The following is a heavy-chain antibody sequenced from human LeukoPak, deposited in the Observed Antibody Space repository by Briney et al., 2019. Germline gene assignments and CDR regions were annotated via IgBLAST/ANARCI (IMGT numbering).Heavy chain of an antibody. CDR2: FYSGGST. V-gene: IGHV3-53*01. CDR1: GFTFSSYA. Sequence: GGSLRLSCAASGFTFSSYAMSWVRQAPGKGLEWVSVFYSGGSTYYADSVKGRFTISRDNAKNTVYLQMNSLRAEDTAVYYCARLSYYYGSGSLTFDPWGQGTLVTVSS. CDR3: ARLSYYYGSGSLTFDP. J-gene: IGHJ5*02. D-gene: IGHD3-10*01.